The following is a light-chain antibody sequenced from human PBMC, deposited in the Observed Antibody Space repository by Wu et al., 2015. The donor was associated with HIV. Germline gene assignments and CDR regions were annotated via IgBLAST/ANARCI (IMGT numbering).Light chain of an antibody. CDR2: ESS. V-gene: IGKV1-5*03. CDR3: QQYDTYSWT. J-gene: IGKJ1*01. CDR1: QSIRTY. Sequence: DIQMTQTPPTLSASVGDRVTITCRASQSIRTYLAWYQQKPGKVPKLLIYESSNLQNGVPSRFSGRGSGTEFSLTITGLQPDDFATYYCQQYDTYSWTFGQGTKVESK.